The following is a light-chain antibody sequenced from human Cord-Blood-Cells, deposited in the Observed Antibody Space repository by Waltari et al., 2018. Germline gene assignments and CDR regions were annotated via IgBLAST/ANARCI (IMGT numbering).Light chain of an antibody. J-gene: IGKJ4*01. CDR3: QQSYSTPLT. CDR1: QSISSY. V-gene: IGKV1-39*01. Sequence: DIQMTQSPSSLSASVGDSVTLTCRASQSISSYLNWYQQKPGKDPKLLIYAASSLQSGVPSRFSGSGSGTDFTLTISSLQPEDFATYYCQQSYSTPLTFGGGTKVEIK. CDR2: AAS.